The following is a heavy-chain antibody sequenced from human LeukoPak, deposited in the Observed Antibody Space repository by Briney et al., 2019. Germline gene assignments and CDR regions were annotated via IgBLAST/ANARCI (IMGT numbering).Heavy chain of an antibody. CDR2: ISSSSGDI. Sequence: GESLRLSCRASGFIFSSYALNWVRRAPGQGLEWVSSISSSSGDIYYTDSVKGRFTISIDNARKSLYLQMNSLRVEDTAVYYCVRDYGGSSGAFDLWGQGTMVTVSS. CDR1: GFIFSSYA. J-gene: IGHJ3*01. D-gene: IGHD4-23*01. V-gene: IGHV3-21*01. CDR3: VRDYGGSSGAFDL.